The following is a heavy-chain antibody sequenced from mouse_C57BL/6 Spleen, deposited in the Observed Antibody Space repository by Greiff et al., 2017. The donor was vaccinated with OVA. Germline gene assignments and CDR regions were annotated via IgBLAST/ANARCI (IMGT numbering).Heavy chain of an antibody. D-gene: IGHD2-1*01. J-gene: IGHJ3*01. CDR2: ISYDGSN. CDR3: ARGLLSHLAY. Sequence: EVQLVESGPGLVKPSQSLSLTCSVTGYSFTSGYYWNWIRQFPGNKLEWMGYISYDGSNNYNPSLKNRISITRDTSKNQFFLKLNSVTTEDTARYYCARGLLSHLAYWGQGTLVTVSA. V-gene: IGHV3-6*01. CDR1: GYSFTSGYY.